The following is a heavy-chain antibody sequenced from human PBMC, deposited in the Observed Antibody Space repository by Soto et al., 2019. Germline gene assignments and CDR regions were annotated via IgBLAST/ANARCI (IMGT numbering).Heavy chain of an antibody. CDR3: ARGHGLNYGDYGRWFDP. J-gene: IGHJ5*02. CDR2: IYYSGST. D-gene: IGHD4-17*01. Sequence: QVQLQESGPGLVKPSQTLSLTCTVSGGSISSGDYYWSWIRQPPGKGLEWIGYIYYSGSTYYNPSLKSRVTISVDTSKNQFSLKRRSGTAADTAVYYCARGHGLNYGDYGRWFDPWGQGTLVTVSS. CDR1: GGSISSGDYY. V-gene: IGHV4-30-4*01.